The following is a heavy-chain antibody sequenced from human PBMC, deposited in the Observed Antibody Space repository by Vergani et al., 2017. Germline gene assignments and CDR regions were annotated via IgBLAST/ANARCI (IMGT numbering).Heavy chain of an antibody. CDR1: GYSFTSYS. J-gene: IGHJ4*02. Sequence: QVQLVQSGAEVKKPGASVKVSCKTSGYSFTSYSIHWVRQAPGQMLEWMGWITVGSGDTKYSENLRGRVTITRDTSASTAYMELNRLMSEDTAVYYCAREWELVSFDSWGQGTLVTVSS. CDR2: ITVGSGDT. D-gene: IGHD3-10*01. V-gene: IGHV1-3*01. CDR3: AREWELVSFDS.